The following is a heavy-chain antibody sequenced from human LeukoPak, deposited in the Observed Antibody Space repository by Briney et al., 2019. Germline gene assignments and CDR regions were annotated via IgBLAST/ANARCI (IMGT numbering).Heavy chain of an antibody. CDR3: AKFGSYGGH. D-gene: IGHD5-18*01. V-gene: IGHV3-33*06. CDR1: GFTFSSYG. CDR2: IWYDGSNK. Sequence: GRSLRLSCAASGFTFSSYGMHWVRQAPGKGLEWVAVIWYDGSNKYYADSVKGRFTISRDNSKNTLYLQMNSLRAEDTAIYYCAKFGSYGGHWGQGTLVTVSS. J-gene: IGHJ4*02.